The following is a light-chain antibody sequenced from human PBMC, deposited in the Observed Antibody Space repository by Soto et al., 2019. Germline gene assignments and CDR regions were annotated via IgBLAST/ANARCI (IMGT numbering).Light chain of an antibody. V-gene: IGKV1-9*01. CDR2: AAS. Sequence: DIQLTQSPSFLSASVGDRVTITCRASQGISSYLAWYQQKPGKAPKLLIYAASTFQSGVPSRFSGSGSGTEFTLTISSLQPEDFATYYCQQLNSYPLTFGGGTKLEIK. CDR3: QQLNSYPLT. CDR1: QGISSY. J-gene: IGKJ4*01.